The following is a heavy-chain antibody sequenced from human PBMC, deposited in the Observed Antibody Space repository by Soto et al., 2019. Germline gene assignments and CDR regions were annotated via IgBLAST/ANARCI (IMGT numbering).Heavy chain of an antibody. V-gene: IGHV1-24*01. CDR1: GYSLTELS. CDR3: ARELELPIYYYGMDV. J-gene: IGHJ6*02. Sequence: ASVKVSCKVSGYSLTELSIHWVRQAPEKGLEWMGSFDPEDGQTINKQKFQGRVTMTRDTSTSTVYMELSSLRSEDTAVYYCARELELPIYYYGMDVWGQGTTVTVSS. D-gene: IGHD1-7*01. CDR2: FDPEDGQT.